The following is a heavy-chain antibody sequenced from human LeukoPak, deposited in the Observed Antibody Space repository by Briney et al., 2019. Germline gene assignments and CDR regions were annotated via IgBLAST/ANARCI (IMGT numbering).Heavy chain of an antibody. J-gene: IGHJ5*02. V-gene: IGHV3-21*01. CDR1: GFTFSSYS. CDR2: ISSSSSYI. Sequence: GGSLRLSCAASGFTFSSYSMNWVRQAPGKGLEWVSSISSSSSYIYYADSVKGRFTISRDNAKNSLYLQMNSLRAEDTAVYYCAGKAAAYNWFDPWGQGTLVTVSS. D-gene: IGHD6-13*01. CDR3: AGKAAAYNWFDP.